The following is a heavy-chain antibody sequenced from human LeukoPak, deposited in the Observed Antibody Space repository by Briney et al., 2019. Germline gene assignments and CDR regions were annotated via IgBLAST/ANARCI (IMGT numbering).Heavy chain of an antibody. D-gene: IGHD1-26*01. CDR2: VNHGGST. CDR1: GDSFSAYY. Sequence: SETLSLTCAVYGDSFSAYYWSWLRQSPGKGLEWIWEVNHGGSTNYNPSLKSRVTISVDTSKNQFSLKLASVTAADSGVYYCAREGGSNTLRFDYWGQGTLISVSS. CDR3: AREGGSNTLRFDY. V-gene: IGHV4-34*01. J-gene: IGHJ4*02.